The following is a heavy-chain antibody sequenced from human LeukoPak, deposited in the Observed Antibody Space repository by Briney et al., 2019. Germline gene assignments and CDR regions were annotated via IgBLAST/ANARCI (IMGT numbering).Heavy chain of an antibody. Sequence: GGSLRLSCAVSGFNFNNYAMTWVRQAPGKGLEWVSAIGGSGVSTFYGDSVKGRFTISRDNSKNTLYLQMNSLRAEDTAVYYCAKKGVTGTLRAPDYWGQGTLVTVSS. J-gene: IGHJ4*02. D-gene: IGHD1/OR15-1a*01. V-gene: IGHV3-23*01. CDR2: IGGSGVST. CDR1: GFNFNNYA. CDR3: AKKGVTGTLRAPDY.